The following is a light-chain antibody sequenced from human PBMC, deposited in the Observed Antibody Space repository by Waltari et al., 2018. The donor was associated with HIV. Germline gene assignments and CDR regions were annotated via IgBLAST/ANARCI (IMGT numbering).Light chain of an antibody. CDR3: QSYDNSLSGSRV. CDR2: GNN. CDR1: SSNIGAGYD. J-gene: IGLJ3*02. Sequence: QSVLTQPPSVSGAPGQRVTISCTGSSSNIGAGYDVHWYQQLPGTAPTLLIYGNNNRPPGVPDRFSGSKSGTSASLAITGLQAEDEADYYCQSYDNSLSGSRVFGGGTKLTVL. V-gene: IGLV1-40*01.